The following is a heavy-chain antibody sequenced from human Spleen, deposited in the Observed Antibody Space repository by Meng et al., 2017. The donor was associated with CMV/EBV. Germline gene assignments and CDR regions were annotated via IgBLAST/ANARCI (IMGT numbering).Heavy chain of an antibody. V-gene: IGHV6-1*01. Sequence: SETLSLTCAISGDSVSSNSGTWNWIRQSPSRGLEWLGRTYFRSRWYNAYAVSVKRRITINADTSENQFSLQLTSVTPEDTAVYYCARDGDTWGYYFDSSGYYYFDYWGQGTLVTVSS. CDR2: TYFRSRWYN. CDR3: ARDGDTWGYYFDSSGYYYFDY. J-gene: IGHJ4*02. D-gene: IGHD3-22*01. CDR1: GDSVSSNSGT.